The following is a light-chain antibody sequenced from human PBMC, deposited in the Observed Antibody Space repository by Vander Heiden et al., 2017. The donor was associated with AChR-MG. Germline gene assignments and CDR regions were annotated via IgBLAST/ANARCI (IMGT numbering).Light chain of an antibody. CDR2: HSS. Sequence: EIVLTQSPGTLSLSPGERATLSCRASPSVFGNYLAWYQQKHGQAPSLLIYHSSTRATGTPDRFSGSGSGTDFTLTISRLEPEDSAVYHCQQYGSSPYTFGQGTKLEIK. CDR3: QQYGSSPYT. V-gene: IGKV3-20*01. J-gene: IGKJ2*01. CDR1: PSVFGNY.